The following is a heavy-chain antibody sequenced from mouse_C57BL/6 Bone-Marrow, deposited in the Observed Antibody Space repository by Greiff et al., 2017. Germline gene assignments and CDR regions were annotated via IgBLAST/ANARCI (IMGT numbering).Heavy chain of an antibody. D-gene: IGHD2-4*01. Sequence: VQLQQSGPELVKPGASVKISCKASGYSFTDYNMNWVKQSNGQSLEWIGVINPNYGTTSDNQKFKGKAPLTVDQSSSTAYMQFNSLTSEDSAVYYCARGYDYDYAMDYWGQGTSVTGSS. CDR2: INPNYGTT. J-gene: IGHJ4*01. CDR1: GYSFTDYN. CDR3: ARGYDYDYAMDY. V-gene: IGHV1-39*01.